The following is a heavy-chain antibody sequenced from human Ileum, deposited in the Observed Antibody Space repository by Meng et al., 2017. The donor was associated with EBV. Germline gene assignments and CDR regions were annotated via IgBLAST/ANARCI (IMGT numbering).Heavy chain of an antibody. CDR2: INHSGST. Sequence: QVQLRQWGAGLLKPSATLSLTYAVYGGSFSGYYWSWIRQPPGKGLEWIGEINHSGSTNYNPSLKSRVTISVDTSKNQFSLKLSSVTAADTAVYYCARGNKVSDRGFDYWGQGTLVTVSS. CDR1: GGSFSGYY. V-gene: IGHV4-34*01. J-gene: IGHJ4*02. CDR3: ARGNKVSDRGFDY. D-gene: IGHD3-10*01.